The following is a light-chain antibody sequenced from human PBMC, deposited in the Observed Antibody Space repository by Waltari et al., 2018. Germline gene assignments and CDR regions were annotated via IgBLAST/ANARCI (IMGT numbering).Light chain of an antibody. J-gene: IGLJ2*01. CDR1: SSDVGNYNL. V-gene: IGLV2-23*01. Sequence: GQSITISCTGTSSDVGNYNLVSWYQQHPGKAPQLLIYEGVKRPSGVSNRFSGSRSGNTASLTISGLQAEDESDYYCCSYAGGNTWIFGGGTRVTVL. CDR3: CSYAGGNTWI. CDR2: EGV.